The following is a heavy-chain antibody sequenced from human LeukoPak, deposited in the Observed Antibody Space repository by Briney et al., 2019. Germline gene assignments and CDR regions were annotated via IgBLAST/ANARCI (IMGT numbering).Heavy chain of an antibody. CDR2: ISRSGSYI. Sequence: GRSLRLSCAASGFPFSDYSLNWVRQAPGKGLEWVSSISRSGSYIYYADSVKGRFTISRDDAKKSLYLQMNGLRAEDTAVYYCARDRDFGVGNWFDPWGQGTLVTVSS. D-gene: IGHD3-3*01. J-gene: IGHJ5*02. V-gene: IGHV3-21*01. CDR3: ARDRDFGVGNWFDP. CDR1: GFPFSDYS.